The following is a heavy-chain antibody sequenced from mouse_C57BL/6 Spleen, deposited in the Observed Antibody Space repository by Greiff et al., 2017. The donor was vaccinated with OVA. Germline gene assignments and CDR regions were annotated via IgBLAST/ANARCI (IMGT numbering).Heavy chain of an antibody. V-gene: IGHV1-69*01. Sequence: QVQLQQPGAELVMPGASVKLSCKASGYTFTSYWMHWVKQRPGQGLEWIGEIDPSDSYTKYNQKFKDKATLTADKSSSTAYMQLSSLTYEDSAVYYCARDDGYSLYYAMDYWGKGTSVTVSS. D-gene: IGHD2-3*01. J-gene: IGHJ4*01. CDR2: IDPSDSYT. CDR3: ARDDGYSLYYAMDY. CDR1: GYTFTSYW.